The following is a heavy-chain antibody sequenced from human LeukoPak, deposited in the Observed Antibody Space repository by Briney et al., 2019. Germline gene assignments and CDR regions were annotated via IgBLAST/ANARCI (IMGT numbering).Heavy chain of an antibody. V-gene: IGHV1-2*02. D-gene: IGHD6-19*01. CDR2: INPNSGGT. Sequence: ASVKVSCKASGYTFTGYYMHWVRQAPRQWLEWMGWINPNSGGTNYAQKFQGRVTMTRDTSISTAYMELSRLRSDDTAVYYCARNRGSGWYAFDIWGQGTMVTVSS. CDR3: ARNRGSGWYAFDI. J-gene: IGHJ3*02. CDR1: GYTFTGYY.